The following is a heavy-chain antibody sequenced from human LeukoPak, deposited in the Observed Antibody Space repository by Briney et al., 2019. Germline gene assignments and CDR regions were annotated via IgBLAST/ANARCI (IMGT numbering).Heavy chain of an antibody. Sequence: SETLSLTCAVYGGSFSGYYWSWIRQPPGKGLEWIGEMNHSGSTNYNPSLKSRVTISVDTSKNQFSLKLSSVTAADTVVYYCARGGSITIFGVVIHNWFDPWGQGTLVTVSS. V-gene: IGHV4-34*01. J-gene: IGHJ5*02. CDR3: ARGGSITIFGVVIHNWFDP. CDR1: GGSFSGYY. D-gene: IGHD3-3*01. CDR2: MNHSGST.